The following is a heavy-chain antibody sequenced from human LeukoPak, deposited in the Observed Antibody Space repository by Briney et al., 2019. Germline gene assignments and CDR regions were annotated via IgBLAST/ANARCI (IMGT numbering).Heavy chain of an antibody. J-gene: IGHJ6*02. CDR2: INPNSGGT. Sequence: GASVKVSCKASGYTFTGYYMHWVRQAPGQGLEWMGWINPNSGGTNYAQKFQGWVTMTRDTSISTAYMELSRLRSDDTAVYYCARDVSEMATITNYYYYGMDVWGQGTTVTVSS. CDR3: ARDVSEMATITNYYYYGMDV. CDR1: GYTFTGYY. V-gene: IGHV1-2*04. D-gene: IGHD5-24*01.